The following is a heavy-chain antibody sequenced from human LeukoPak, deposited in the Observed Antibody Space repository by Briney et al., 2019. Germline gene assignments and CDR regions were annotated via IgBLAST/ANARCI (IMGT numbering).Heavy chain of an antibody. V-gene: IGHV3-11*04. Sequence: GGSLRLSCAASGFTFSYYWMTWIRQAPGKGLEWVSYIAPAGTTYYADSVKGRFTISRDNAKTSLYLQMSNMRADDTAVYYCARDLGPHRSSPNTGAFDIWGQGTMVTVSS. D-gene: IGHD1-26*01. CDR1: GFTFSYYW. J-gene: IGHJ3*02. CDR3: ARDLGPHRSSPNTGAFDI. CDR2: IAPAGTT.